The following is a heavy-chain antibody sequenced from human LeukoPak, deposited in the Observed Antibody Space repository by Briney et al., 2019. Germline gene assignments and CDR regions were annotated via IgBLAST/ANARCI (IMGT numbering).Heavy chain of an antibody. D-gene: IGHD3-10*01. V-gene: IGHV4-4*02. Sequence: SETLSLTCDVSGVSISSSNWWNWVRQPPGKGLEWIGEIYLSGSTNYNPSLKSRVTISVDKSKNQFSLKLSSVTAADTAVYYCARDSGTTGEVKFDPWGQGTLVTVSS. CDR3: ARDSGTTGEVKFDP. J-gene: IGHJ5*02. CDR1: GVSISSSNW. CDR2: IYLSGST.